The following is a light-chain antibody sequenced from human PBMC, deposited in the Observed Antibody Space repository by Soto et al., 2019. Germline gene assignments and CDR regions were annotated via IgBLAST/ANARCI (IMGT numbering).Light chain of an antibody. Sequence: IRLKQSPGALSLKTEERATLSCRASQSVSSRFLAWYQQKPGQAPRLLIYAASSRATGIPDRFSGSGSGTEFTLTISSLQSEDFAVYYCQQYHNWPPITFGQGTRLAIK. CDR1: QSVSSRF. CDR3: QQYHNWPPIT. V-gene: IGKV3-20*01. CDR2: AAS. J-gene: IGKJ5*01.